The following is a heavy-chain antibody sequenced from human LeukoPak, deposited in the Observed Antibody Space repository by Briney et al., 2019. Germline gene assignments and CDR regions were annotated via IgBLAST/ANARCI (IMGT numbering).Heavy chain of an antibody. Sequence: SVRVSCKASGGTFSSYAISWVRQAPGQGLEWMGRIIPILGIANYAQKFQGRVTITADKSTSTAYMELSSLRSEDTAVYYCARDGWRQDSYGYVDYWGQGTLVTVSS. V-gene: IGHV1-69*04. CDR2: IIPILGIA. CDR3: ARDGWRQDSYGYVDY. D-gene: IGHD5-18*01. J-gene: IGHJ4*02. CDR1: GGTFSSYA.